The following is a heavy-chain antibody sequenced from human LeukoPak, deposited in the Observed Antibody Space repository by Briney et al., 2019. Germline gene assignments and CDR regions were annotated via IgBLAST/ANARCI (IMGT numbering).Heavy chain of an antibody. J-gene: IGHJ4*02. CDR3: ARDRYSSGWYGFDY. Sequence: KPSETLSLTCTVSGCSISSGDYYWSWIRQPPGKGLEWIGYIYYSGSTYYNPSLKSRVTISVDTSKNQFSLKLSSVTAADTAVYYCARDRYSSGWYGFDYWGQGTLVTVSS. D-gene: IGHD6-19*01. CDR2: IYYSGST. V-gene: IGHV4-30-4*01. CDR1: GCSISSGDYY.